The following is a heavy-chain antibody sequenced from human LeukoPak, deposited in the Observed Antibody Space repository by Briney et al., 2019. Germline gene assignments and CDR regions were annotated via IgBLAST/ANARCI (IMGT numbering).Heavy chain of an antibody. Sequence: SETLSLTCAVYGGSFSGYYWSWIRQPPGKGLEWIGEINHSGSTNYNPSLKSRVTISVDTSKNQFSLKLSSVTAADTAVYYCARRPTWNRIDYWGQGTLVTVSS. CDR3: ARRPTWNRIDY. CDR2: INHSGST. CDR1: GGSFSGYY. D-gene: IGHD1-1*01. V-gene: IGHV4-34*01. J-gene: IGHJ4*02.